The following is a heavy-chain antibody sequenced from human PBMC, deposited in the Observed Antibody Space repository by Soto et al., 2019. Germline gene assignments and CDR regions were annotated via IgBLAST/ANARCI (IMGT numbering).Heavy chain of an antibody. D-gene: IGHD4-17*01. V-gene: IGHV3-33*01. Sequence: ESVGGVVQPGRSLRLSCAASGFTFSAYGMHWVRQAPGKGLEWLAMIYYDGNNKYYADSVEGRFTISRDNSKNTLYLQMSSLRAEDTAVYYCARVGGTVTSDYWGQGTLVTVSS. CDR2: IYYDGNNK. CDR3: ARVGGTVTSDY. CDR1: GFTFSAYG. J-gene: IGHJ4*02.